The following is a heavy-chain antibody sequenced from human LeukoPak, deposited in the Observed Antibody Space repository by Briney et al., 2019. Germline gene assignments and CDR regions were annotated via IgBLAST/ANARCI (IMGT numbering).Heavy chain of an antibody. CDR3: ARDLGWRSGYYSDY. J-gene: IGHJ4*02. D-gene: IGHD3-22*01. V-gene: IGHV3-33*01. Sequence: PGGPLRLSCAASGFTFRSFGMHWVRQAPGKGLEWVAVTSYDGGSDYYADSVKGRFTISRDNSKNTLYLQMNSLRAEDTAVYYCARDLGWRSGYYSDYWGQGTLVTVSS. CDR2: TSYDGGSD. CDR1: GFTFRSFG.